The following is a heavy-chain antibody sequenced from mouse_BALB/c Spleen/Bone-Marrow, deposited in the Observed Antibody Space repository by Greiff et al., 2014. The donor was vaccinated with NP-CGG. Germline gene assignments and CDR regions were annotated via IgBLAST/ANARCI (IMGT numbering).Heavy chain of an antibody. J-gene: IGHJ3*01. CDR1: GYTFTYYT. CDR2: INPNSDYT. Sequence: QVQLQQPGAELARPGASVKMSCKASGYTFTYYTMYWVKQRPGQGLEWIGYINPNSDYTNYNQKFKDKATLTADKSSSTAYMQLSSLTSEDSAVYYCAREVYGSWFAYWGQRTLVTVSA. CDR3: AREVYGSWFAY. D-gene: IGHD2-2*01. V-gene: IGHV1-4*01.